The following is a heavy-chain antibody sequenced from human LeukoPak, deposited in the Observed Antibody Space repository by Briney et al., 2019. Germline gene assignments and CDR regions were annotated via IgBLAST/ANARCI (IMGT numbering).Heavy chain of an antibody. CDR3: ATEEANRSGWYPF. D-gene: IGHD6-19*01. CDR2: ISYDGSNK. CDR1: GFTFSSYG. Sequence: GGSLRLSCAASGFTFSSYGMHWVRQAPGKGLEWVAVISYDGSNKYYADSVKGRFTISRDNSKNTLYLQMNSLRAEDTAVYYCATEEANRSGWYPFWGQGTLVTVSS. V-gene: IGHV3-30*03. J-gene: IGHJ4*02.